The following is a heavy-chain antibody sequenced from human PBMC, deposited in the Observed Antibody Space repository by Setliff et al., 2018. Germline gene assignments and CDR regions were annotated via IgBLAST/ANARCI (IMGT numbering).Heavy chain of an antibody. CDR2: IYTSGST. CDR1: GGSMGSYY. J-gene: IGHJ4*02. D-gene: IGHD3-22*01. V-gene: IGHV4-4*07. CDR3: ARESRYYYDNLGTLDY. Sequence: ASETLSLTCTVSGGSMGSYYWTWIRQPAGKGLEWIGRIYTSGSTNYNPSLKSRVTMSVDTSKNQFSLKLSSVTAADTAVYYCARESRYYYDNLGTLDYWGQGTLVTVSS.